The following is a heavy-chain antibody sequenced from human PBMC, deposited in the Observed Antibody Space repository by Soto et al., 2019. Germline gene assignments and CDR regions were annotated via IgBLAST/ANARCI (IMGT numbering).Heavy chain of an antibody. CDR3: ARRLYYDSSGFEGGGMDV. J-gene: IGHJ6*02. Sequence: SETLSLTCTVSGASITQYYWNWIRQSPGKGLEWIVSVSSTGSTVFNPSLTSRVTVSLDTSKNQFSLKLSSVTAADTAVYYCARRLYYDSSGFEGGGMDVWGQGTTVTVSS. CDR2: VSSTGST. D-gene: IGHD3-22*01. V-gene: IGHV4-4*08. CDR1: GASITQYY.